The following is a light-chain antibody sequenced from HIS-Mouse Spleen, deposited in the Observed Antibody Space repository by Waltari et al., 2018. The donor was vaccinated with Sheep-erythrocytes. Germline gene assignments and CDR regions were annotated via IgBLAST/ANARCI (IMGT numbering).Light chain of an antibody. CDR2: LAS. CDR3: QQYYSTLT. V-gene: IGKV4-1*01. Sequence: DIVMTQSPDSLAVSLGERATINCKSSQSVLYSSNNKNYLACYQQKPGQPPKLLIYLASTRESGVPDRFSGSGSGTDFTLTISSLQAEDVAVYYCQQYYSTLTFGGGTKVEIK. CDR1: QSVLYSSNNKNY. J-gene: IGKJ4*01.